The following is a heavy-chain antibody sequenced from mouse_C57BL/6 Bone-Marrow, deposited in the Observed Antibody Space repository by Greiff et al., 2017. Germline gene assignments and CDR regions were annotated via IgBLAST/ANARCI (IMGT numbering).Heavy chain of an antibody. J-gene: IGHJ4*01. V-gene: IGHV1-52*01. CDR3: ARVSITTVVARCYAMDY. CDR2: IDPSDSET. CDR1: GYTFTSYW. Sequence: QVQLQQPGAELVRPGSSVKLSCKASGYTFTSYWMHWVKQRPIQGLEWIGNIDPSDSETHYNQKFKDKATLTVDKSSSTAYMQLSSLTSEDSAVYYCARVSITTVVARCYAMDYWGQGTSVTVSS. D-gene: IGHD1-1*01.